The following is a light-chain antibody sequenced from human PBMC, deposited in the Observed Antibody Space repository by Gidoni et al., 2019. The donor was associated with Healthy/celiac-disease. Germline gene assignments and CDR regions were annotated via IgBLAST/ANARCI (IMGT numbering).Light chain of an antibody. V-gene: IGLV4-69*01. J-gene: IGLJ2*01. Sequence: QPVLPRARSASASRGAPVKLTSTLSSGHSSYAIAWHQQQPEKGPRYLMTLNSDGSHSKGDVIPVRFLGSSCGAERYLASDSLPAEDASDYSSQTWGTGIRVVFGGGTKLTVL. CDR1: SGHSSYA. CDR3: QTWGTGIRVV. CDR2: LNSDGSH.